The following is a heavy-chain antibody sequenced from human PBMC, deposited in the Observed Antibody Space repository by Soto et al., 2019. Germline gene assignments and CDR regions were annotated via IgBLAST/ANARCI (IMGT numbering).Heavy chain of an antibody. CDR2: IYTSGAT. D-gene: IGHD3-10*01. CDR1: GDSISTYC. Sequence: SETLPLSSTVSGDSISTYCWNWIRQPAGKALEWIGRIYTSGATNYNPSLKSRLTMSVDTSQNQFSLQLNSVTAADKAVYYCSYGSSFDYWGQGTLVTVSS. CDR3: SYGSSFDY. V-gene: IGHV4-4*07. J-gene: IGHJ4*02.